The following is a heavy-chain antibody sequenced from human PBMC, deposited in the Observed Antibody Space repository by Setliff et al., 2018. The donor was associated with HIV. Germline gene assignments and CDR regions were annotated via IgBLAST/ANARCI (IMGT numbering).Heavy chain of an antibody. J-gene: IGHJ4*02. D-gene: IGHD2-2*01. CDR3: ASGRYCSTTSCAECDY. CDR2: MSYDGSNK. V-gene: IGHV3-30*19. CDR1: GFTFGKYW. Sequence: PGGSLRLSCATSGFTFGKYWMTWVRQAPSKGLEWVAVMSYDGSNKYYADSVKGRFTISRDNSNNTLSLQMNSLRAEDTAVYYCASGRYCSTTSCAECDYWGQGALV.